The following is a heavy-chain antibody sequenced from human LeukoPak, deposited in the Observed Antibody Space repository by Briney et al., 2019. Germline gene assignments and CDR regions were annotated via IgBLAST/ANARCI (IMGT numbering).Heavy chain of an antibody. CDR2: VWYDGSNK. CDR3: AKEGEDYTYNFNYYTYYYMDV. Sequence: PGRSLRLSCVVSGFTFSNFGMHWVRQAPGKGLEWVAIVWYDGSNKYYVDSVKGRFTISRDNSNNTLYLQMNSLRAEDTAVYYCAKEGEDYTYNFNYYTYYYMDVWGKGTTVTVSS. V-gene: IGHV3-33*06. CDR1: GFTFSNFG. J-gene: IGHJ6*03. D-gene: IGHD3-3*01.